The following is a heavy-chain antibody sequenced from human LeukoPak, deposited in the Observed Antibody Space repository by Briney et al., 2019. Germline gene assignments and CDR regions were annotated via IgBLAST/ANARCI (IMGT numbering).Heavy chain of an antibody. CDR3: ARAGGSSTFNWFER. V-gene: IGHV3-21*01. Sequence: GGSLRLSCAASGFTFSSYSMNWVRQAPGKGPEWVSFISSGGINTDYADSVQGRFTISRDNAENSLFLQMNSLTADDTAVYYCARAGGSSTFNWFERWGQGTLVAVSS. D-gene: IGHD6-6*01. CDR1: GFTFSSYS. CDR2: ISSGGINT. J-gene: IGHJ5*02.